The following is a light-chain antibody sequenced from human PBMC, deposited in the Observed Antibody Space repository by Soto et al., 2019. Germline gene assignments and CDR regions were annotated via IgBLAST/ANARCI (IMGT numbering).Light chain of an antibody. V-gene: IGKV1-9*01. CDR2: TAS. Sequence: DIQVTQSPSFLSASVGDRVTITCRASQAISNYLAWYQQIPGRAPKLLIYTASTLHSGVPSRFSGSGSGTEFTFTISSLQPEDFATYYCQQFNNYPRTFGQGTKLEIK. CDR1: QAISNY. CDR3: QQFNNYPRT. J-gene: IGKJ2*01.